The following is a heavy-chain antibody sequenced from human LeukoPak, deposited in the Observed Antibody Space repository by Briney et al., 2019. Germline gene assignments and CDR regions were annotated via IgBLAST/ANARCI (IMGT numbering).Heavy chain of an antibody. CDR3: ARHVGDSSGYYYFDY. CDR1: GGSFSGYY. D-gene: IGHD3-22*01. V-gene: IGHV4-34*01. Sequence: SETLSLTCAVYGGSFSGYYWSWIRQPPGKGLEWIGEMNHSGSTNCNPSLKSRVTISVDTSKNQFSLKLSSVTAADTAVYYCARHVGDSSGYYYFDYWGQGTLVTVSS. CDR2: MNHSGST. J-gene: IGHJ4*02.